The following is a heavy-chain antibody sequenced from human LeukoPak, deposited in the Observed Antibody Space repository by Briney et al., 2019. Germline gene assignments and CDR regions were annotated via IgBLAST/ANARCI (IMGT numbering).Heavy chain of an antibody. CDR2: IYSGGST. CDR1: GFTVSSNY. J-gene: IGHJ4*02. D-gene: IGHD6-13*01. CDR3: ARVPVASWIQLDS. V-gene: IGHV3-53*01. Sequence: GGSLRLSCAASGFTVSSNYMSWVRQAPGRGLEWVSIIYSGGSTYFADSVKGRFTISRDNSKNTLYLQMNSLRAEDTALYYCARVPVASWIQLDSWGQGTLVTVSS.